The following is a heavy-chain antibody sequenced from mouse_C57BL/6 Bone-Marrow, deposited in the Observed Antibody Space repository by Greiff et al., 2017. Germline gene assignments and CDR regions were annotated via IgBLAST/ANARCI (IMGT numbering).Heavy chain of an antibody. V-gene: IGHV5-4*01. J-gene: IGHJ2*01. CDR1: GFTFSSYA. CDR2: ISDGGSYT. CDR3: ARDRWLLRFDY. D-gene: IGHD2-3*01. Sequence: EVQVVESGGGLVKPGGSLKLSCAASGFTFSSYAMSWVRQTPEKRLEWVATISDGGSYTYYPDNVKGRFTISRDNAKNNLYLQMSHLKSEDTAMYYCARDRWLLRFDYWGQGTTLTVSS.